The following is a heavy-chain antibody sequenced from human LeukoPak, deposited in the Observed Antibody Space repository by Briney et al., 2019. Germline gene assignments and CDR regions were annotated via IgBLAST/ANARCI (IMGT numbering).Heavy chain of an antibody. CDR3: ARAGDSSSWAYVDY. CDR2: IYYSGST. V-gene: IGHV4-59*01. D-gene: IGHD6-13*01. J-gene: IGHJ4*02. Sequence: SETLSLTCSVSGGFISNYYWSWIQQPPGKGLEWIGYIYYSGSTNYSPSLKSRVTISVDTSKNQFSLKLSSVTAADTAIYYCARAGDSSSWAYVDYWGQGTLVTVSS. CDR1: GGFISNYY.